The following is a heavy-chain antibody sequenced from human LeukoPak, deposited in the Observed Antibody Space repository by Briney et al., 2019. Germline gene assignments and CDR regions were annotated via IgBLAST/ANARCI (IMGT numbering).Heavy chain of an antibody. V-gene: IGHV3-21*01. CDR1: GFTFSNYS. D-gene: IGHD4-17*01. CDR2: ISTTTSY. CDR3: ARVVTTVDY. Sequence: GGSLRLSCATSGFTFSNYSLNWVRQAPGKGLEWVSSISTTTSYYADSVKGRFSISRDNAKNSLYLQMNSLRAEDTAVYYCARVVTTVDYWGQGTLVTVSS. J-gene: IGHJ4*02.